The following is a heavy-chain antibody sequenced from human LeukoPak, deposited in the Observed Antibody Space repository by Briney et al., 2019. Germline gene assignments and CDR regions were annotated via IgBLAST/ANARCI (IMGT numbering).Heavy chain of an antibody. J-gene: IGHJ4*02. V-gene: IGHV3-33*06. CDR1: GFTFSSYG. CDR2: IWYDGSNK. Sequence: GRSLRLSCAASGFTFSSYGMHWVRQAPGKGLEWVAVIWYDGSNKYYADSVEGRFTISRDNSKNTLYLQMNSLRAEDTAVYYCAKDRYGDYFDYWGQGTLVTVSS. CDR3: AKDRYGDYFDY. D-gene: IGHD4-17*01.